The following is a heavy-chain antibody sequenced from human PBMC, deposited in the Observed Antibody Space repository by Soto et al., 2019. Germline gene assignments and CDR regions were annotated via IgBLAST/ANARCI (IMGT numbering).Heavy chain of an antibody. CDR2: ISSDSYYI. Sequence: EVQLVEPGGGLVEPGGSLRLSCAPSGLSFSTHSMNWVRQAPGKGLEWVSSISSDSYYIYYADSVKGRFTISRDNAKNSLYLQMNCLRADDTAVYYCARNRNPSSKTHGMDVWGQGTTVTVSS. V-gene: IGHV3-21*01. CDR1: GLSFSTHS. J-gene: IGHJ6*02. CDR3: ARNRNPSSKTHGMDV.